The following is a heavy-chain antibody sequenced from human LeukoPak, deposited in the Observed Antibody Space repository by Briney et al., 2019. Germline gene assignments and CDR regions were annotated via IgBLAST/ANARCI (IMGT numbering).Heavy chain of an antibody. Sequence: SETLSLTCTVSGYSISSGYYWGWIRQPPGKGLEWIGSIYHSGSTYYNPSLKSRVTISVDTSKNQFSLNLSSVTAADTAVYYCATDPAVVTEGYWGQGTLVTVSS. CDR2: IYHSGST. D-gene: IGHD2-21*02. CDR1: GYSISSGYY. J-gene: IGHJ4*02. CDR3: ATDPAVVTEGY. V-gene: IGHV4-38-2*02.